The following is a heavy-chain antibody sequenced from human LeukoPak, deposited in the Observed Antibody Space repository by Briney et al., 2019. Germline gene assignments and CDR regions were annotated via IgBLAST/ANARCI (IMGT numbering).Heavy chain of an antibody. V-gene: IGHV3-33*01. CDR1: GFTFSSYG. J-gene: IGHJ5*02. Sequence: PGGSLRLSCAASGFTFSSYGMHWVRQAPGKGLEWVAVIWYDGSNKYYADSVKGRFTISRGNSKNTLYLQMNSLRAEDTAVYYCAREIRIAAAGRSFDPWGQGTLVTVSS. CDR3: AREIRIAAAGRSFDP. CDR2: IWYDGSNK. D-gene: IGHD6-13*01.